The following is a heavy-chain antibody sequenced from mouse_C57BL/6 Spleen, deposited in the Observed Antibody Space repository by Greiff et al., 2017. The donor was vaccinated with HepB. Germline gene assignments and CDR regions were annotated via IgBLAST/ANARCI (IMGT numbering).Heavy chain of an antibody. CDR3: ARRSTA. V-gene: IGHV1-82*01. CDR1: GYAFSSSW. CDR2: IYPGDGDT. J-gene: IGHJ2*01. Sequence: LVEPGASVKISCKASGYAFSSSWMNWVKQRPGKGLEWIGRIYPGDGDTNYNGKFKGKATLTADKSSSTAYMQLSSLTSEDSAVYFCARRSTAWGQGTTLTVSS. D-gene: IGHD1-2*01.